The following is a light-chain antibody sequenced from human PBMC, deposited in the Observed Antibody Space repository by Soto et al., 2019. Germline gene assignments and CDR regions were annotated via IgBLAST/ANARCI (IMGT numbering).Light chain of an antibody. CDR2: GAS. Sequence: EIVLTQSPGTLSLSPGERATLSCRASQSVSSSYLAWYQQKPGQAPRLLIYGASSRSTGIPDRFSGSGSGTDFTLTISRQEPEDFAVYYCQQYGSSAWMFGQGTKVEIK. CDR1: QSVSSSY. J-gene: IGKJ1*01. CDR3: QQYGSSAWM. V-gene: IGKV3-20*01.